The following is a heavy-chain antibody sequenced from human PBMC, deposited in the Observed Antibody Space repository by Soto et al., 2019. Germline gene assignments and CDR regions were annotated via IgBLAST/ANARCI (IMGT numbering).Heavy chain of an antibody. Sequence: SATLSLTCACYGGSFSGYYWTWIRQPPGKGLEWIGEINHSGSTNYKPSLRGRVTISVDTSENQLSLRVTSVTAADTAVYYCARGRTLITGTSLDYWGQGTLVTVAS. CDR2: INHSGST. CDR3: ARGRTLITGTSLDY. D-gene: IGHD1-20*01. J-gene: IGHJ4*02. V-gene: IGHV4-34*01. CDR1: GGSFSGYY.